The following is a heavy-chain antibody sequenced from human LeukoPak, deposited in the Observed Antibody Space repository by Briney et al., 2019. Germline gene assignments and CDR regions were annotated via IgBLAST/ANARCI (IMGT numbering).Heavy chain of an antibody. CDR3: ARGIDY. V-gene: IGHV3-74*01. Sequence: GGSLRLSCAASGFIFSSYWMHWVRHAPGKGLAWVSRINTDGSSTSYADSVKGRFTISRDTSKNMVFLQMNSLRVEDTAVYYCARGIDYWGRGTLVTVSS. CDR2: INTDGSST. CDR1: GFIFSSYW. J-gene: IGHJ4*02.